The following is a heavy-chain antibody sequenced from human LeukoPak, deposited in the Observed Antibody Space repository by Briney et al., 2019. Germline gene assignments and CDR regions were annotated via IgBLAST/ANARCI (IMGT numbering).Heavy chain of an antibody. Sequence: SETLSLTCTVSGGSFNNYYWTWIRQPPGKGLEWIGYIYHRGSTNYNPSLKSRVIISVDTSRNQFSLKLNSVTAADTAVYYCARTEDSGWYVSGSFDYWGQGTLVTVSS. CDR1: GGSFNNYY. D-gene: IGHD6-19*01. CDR2: IYHRGST. V-gene: IGHV4-59*01. CDR3: ARTEDSGWYVSGSFDY. J-gene: IGHJ4*02.